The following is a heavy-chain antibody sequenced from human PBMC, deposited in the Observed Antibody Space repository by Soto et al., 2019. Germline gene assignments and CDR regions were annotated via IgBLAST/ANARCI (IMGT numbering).Heavy chain of an antibody. CDR2: INHSGSS. J-gene: IGHJ2*01. CDR1: GGSFSGFY. CDR3: ARMAGPWYFDL. Sequence: SETLSLTCAVHGGSFSGFYWAWIRQPPGKGLEWIGEINHSGSSNYNPPLKSRVTMSLDTSRNQFSLSLNSVTAADTAVYYCARMAGPWYFDLWGRGTLVTVSS. V-gene: IGHV4-34*01.